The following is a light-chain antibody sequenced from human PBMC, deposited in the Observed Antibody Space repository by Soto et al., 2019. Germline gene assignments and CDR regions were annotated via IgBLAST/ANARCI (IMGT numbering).Light chain of an antibody. Sequence: EVVMTESPATRSSFPGDRVTLSCRASQYINTRLAWYQHRTGQAPRVLIYQASIRAAGIPARFSASATGTDFNPTISDVQPEDFAVYYCHQRQSWPRTFGQGTKVDIK. CDR2: QAS. CDR1: QYINTR. CDR3: HQRQSWPRT. J-gene: IGKJ1*01. V-gene: IGKV3-11*01.